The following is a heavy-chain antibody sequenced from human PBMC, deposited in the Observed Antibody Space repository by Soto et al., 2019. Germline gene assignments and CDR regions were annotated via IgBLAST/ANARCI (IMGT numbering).Heavy chain of an antibody. Sequence: GGSLRLSCAASGSTFSRYAMSWVRQAPGKGLEYVSAISSNGGSTYYANSVKGRFTISRDNSKNTLYLQMGSLRAEDMAVYYCARGFGGIIIYYYMDVWGEGTAVTVSS. CDR2: ISSNGGST. V-gene: IGHV3-64*01. D-gene: IGHD3-10*01. CDR3: ARGFGGIIIYYYMDV. J-gene: IGHJ6*03. CDR1: GSTFSRYA.